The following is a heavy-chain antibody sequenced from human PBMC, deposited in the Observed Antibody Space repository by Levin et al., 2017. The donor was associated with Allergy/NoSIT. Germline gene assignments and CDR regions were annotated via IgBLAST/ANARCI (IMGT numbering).Heavy chain of an antibody. J-gene: IGHJ6*02. V-gene: IGHV3-30*18. CDR3: AKDVVGASTNYYGMDV. CDR1: GFSFSNYA. D-gene: IGHD1-26*01. Sequence: GGSLRLSCAASGFSFSNYAMHWVRQAPGKGLEWVAAVSFDGVNTYYADSVRGRFTISRDNSKNTLHLQMNSLRGDDTAVYYCAKDVVGASTNYYGMDVWGQGTTVTVSS. CDR2: VSFDGVNT.